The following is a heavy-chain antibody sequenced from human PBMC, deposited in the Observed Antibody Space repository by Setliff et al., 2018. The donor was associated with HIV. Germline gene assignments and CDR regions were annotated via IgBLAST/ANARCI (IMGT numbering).Heavy chain of an antibody. J-gene: IGHJ3*01. CDR2: ITHSGIT. CDR1: GGSFHNYH. V-gene: IGHV4-34*01. D-gene: IGHD3-3*01. CDR3: ARGRLATLFGVVVPTVAAFDV. Sequence: SETLSLTCAVYGGSFHNYHWTWIRQSPESGLEWIGQITHSGITNYNPSLNSRVTISVDTSKNQFSLNLTSVTAADTALYYCARGRLATLFGVVVPTVAAFDVWGQGTKVTVSS.